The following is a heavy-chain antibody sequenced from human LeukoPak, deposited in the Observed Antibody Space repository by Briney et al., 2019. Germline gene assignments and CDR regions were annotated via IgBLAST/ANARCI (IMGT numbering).Heavy chain of an antibody. Sequence: GGSLRLSCAASGFTFDDYAMHWVRQAPGKGLEWVSGVSWNSGSIGYADSVKGRFTISRDNAKNSLYLQMNSLRAEDTALYYCAKDTHGMDVWGQGTTVTVSS. CDR3: AKDTHGMDV. V-gene: IGHV3-9*01. J-gene: IGHJ6*02. CDR1: GFTFDDYA. CDR2: VSWNSGSI.